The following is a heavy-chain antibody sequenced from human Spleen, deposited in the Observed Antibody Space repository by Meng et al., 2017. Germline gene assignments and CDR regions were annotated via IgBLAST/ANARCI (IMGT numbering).Heavy chain of an antibody. CDR3: ARGRGFFDY. Sequence: QVLLPHSGPGLVKPSQTPSLTCAFFGDSVSSNSAAWNWFRQSPSRGLEWLGRTYYRSKWYNDYAVSVKSRITINPDTSKNQFSLQLNSVTPEDTAVYYCARGRGFFDYWGQGTLVTVSS. J-gene: IGHJ4*02. CDR2: TYYRSKWYN. V-gene: IGHV6-1*01. CDR1: GDSVSSNSAA.